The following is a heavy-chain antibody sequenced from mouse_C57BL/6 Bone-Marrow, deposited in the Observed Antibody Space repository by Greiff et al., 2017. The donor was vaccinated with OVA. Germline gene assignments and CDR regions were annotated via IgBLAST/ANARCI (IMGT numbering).Heavy chain of an antibody. J-gene: IGHJ4*01. Sequence: QVQLKESGAELVRPGASVTLSCKASGYTFTDYEMHWVKQTPVHGLEWIGAIDPETGGTAYNQKFKGKAILTADKSSSTAYMELRSLTSEDSAVDYCTRDTSNYVLDYWGQGTSVTVSS. CDR1: GYTFTDYE. V-gene: IGHV1-15*01. CDR2: IDPETGGT. D-gene: IGHD2-5*01. CDR3: TRDTSNYVLDY.